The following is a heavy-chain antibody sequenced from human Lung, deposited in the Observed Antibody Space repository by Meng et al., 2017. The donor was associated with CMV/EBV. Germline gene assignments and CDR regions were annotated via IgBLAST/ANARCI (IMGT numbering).Heavy chain of an antibody. Sequence: SVKVSCKXSGGTFSSYAISWVRQAPGQGLEWMGGIIPIFGTANYAQKFQGRVTITTDESTSTAYMELSSLRSEDTAVYYCARSIVVRGSLPRNKMDVWGQGTTVTVSS. CDR2: IIPIFGTA. CDR1: GGTFSSYA. CDR3: ARSIVVRGSLPRNKMDV. D-gene: IGHD3-10*01. J-gene: IGHJ6*01. V-gene: IGHV1-69*05.